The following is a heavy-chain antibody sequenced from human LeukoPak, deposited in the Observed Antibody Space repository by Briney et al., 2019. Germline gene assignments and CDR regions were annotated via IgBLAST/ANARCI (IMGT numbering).Heavy chain of an antibody. V-gene: IGHV3-7*03. Sequence: SGGSLRLSCAASGFTFSSYWMSWVRQAPGKGLEWVATIEEDGSDKYYVDSVKGRFTISKDNAKNSLYLQMNSLRAEDTAVYYCTRGSGWDGGYWGQGTLVTVSS. D-gene: IGHD6-19*01. CDR2: IEEDGSDK. CDR3: TRGSGWDGGY. CDR1: GFTFSSYW. J-gene: IGHJ4*02.